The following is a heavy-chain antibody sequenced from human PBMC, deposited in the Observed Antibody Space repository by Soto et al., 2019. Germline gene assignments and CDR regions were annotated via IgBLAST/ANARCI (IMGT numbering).Heavy chain of an antibody. V-gene: IGHV3-7*03. J-gene: IGHJ4*02. D-gene: IGHD2-21*01. Sequence: GGSLRLSCVASGLTFSNYWMTWFRQAPGKGLEWVANINQDESRKNYVDSVKGRFIISRDNAKNSLYLQMNSLTADDTGVYYCATDILIRDYWGQGTRVTVSS. CDR3: ATDILIRDY. CDR2: INQDESRK. CDR1: GLTFSNYW.